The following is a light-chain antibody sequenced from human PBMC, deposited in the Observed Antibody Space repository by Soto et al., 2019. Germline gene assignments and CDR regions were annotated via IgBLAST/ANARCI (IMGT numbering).Light chain of an antibody. CDR2: AAS. Sequence: DIQMTQSPSSLSASVGDTGTITCRASQDINSRLAWFQQKPGRAPKYLIQAASILQSGFPSRFAGSGSGTDFTLTINTLQPEDFATYYCLQVKSFPRTFGQGTKVDIK. V-gene: IGKV1-12*01. CDR3: LQVKSFPRT. J-gene: IGKJ1*01. CDR1: QDINSR.